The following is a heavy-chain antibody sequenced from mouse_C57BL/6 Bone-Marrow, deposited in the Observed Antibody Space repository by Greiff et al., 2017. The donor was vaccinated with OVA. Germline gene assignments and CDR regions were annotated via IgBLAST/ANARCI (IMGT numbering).Heavy chain of an antibody. CDR3: APTGGWDWYCDV. J-gene: IGHJ1*03. Sequence: EVQGVESGGDLVKPGGSLKLSCAASGFTFSSYGMSWVRQTPDKRLEWVATISSGGSYTYYPASVKGRFTISRDNAKNTLYLQMSSLKSEDTAMYYCAPTGGWDWYCDVWGTGTTVTVSS. CDR1: GFTFSSYG. V-gene: IGHV5-6*01. CDR2: ISSGGSYT. D-gene: IGHD3-3*01.